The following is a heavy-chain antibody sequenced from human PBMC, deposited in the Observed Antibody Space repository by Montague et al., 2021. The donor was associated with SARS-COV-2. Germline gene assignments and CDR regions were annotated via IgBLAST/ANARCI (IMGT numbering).Heavy chain of an antibody. CDR2: IYYTGST. J-gene: IGHJ4*02. D-gene: IGHD3-10*01. CDR3: ARPSYYSTSGSKPFDY. CDR1: GGSISLSSYY. Sequence: SETLSLTCTVSGGSISLSSYYWGWIRQSPGKGPEWIGSIYYTGSTYYNPSLKSRVTISVDTSKNQFSLKLSSVTAADTAVYYCARPSYYSTSGSKPFDYWGQGTLVTVSS. V-gene: IGHV4-39*01.